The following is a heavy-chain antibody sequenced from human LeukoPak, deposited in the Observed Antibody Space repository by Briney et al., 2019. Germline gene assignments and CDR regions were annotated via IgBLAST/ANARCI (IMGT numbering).Heavy chain of an antibody. D-gene: IGHD6-13*01. CDR1: CGSISSSSYY. V-gene: IGHV4-39*07. CDR2: IYYSGNT. J-gene: IGHJ5*02. Sequence: SETLSLTCTVSCGSISSSSYYWGWIRQPPGKGLEWIGSIYYSGNTYYNPSLKSRVTISVDTSKSQFSLKLNSVTAADTAVYYCARAPLSSPFDPWGQGTLVTFSS. CDR3: ARAPLSSPFDP.